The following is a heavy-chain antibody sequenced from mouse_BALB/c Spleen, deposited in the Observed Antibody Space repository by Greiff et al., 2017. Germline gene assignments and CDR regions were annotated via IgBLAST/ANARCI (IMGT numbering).Heavy chain of an antibody. V-gene: IGHV1S16*01. CDR3: TIRGYGDDFDY. CDR2: INPSNGGT. D-gene: IGHD1-2*01. CDR1: GYTFTSYW. Sequence: QVQLQQSGAELVKPGASVKLSCKASGYTFTSYWMHWVKLTPGQGLEWIGEINPSNGGTNYTEKFKREATLTVDKSSSTAYMQLSSLTSEASAVDYCTIRGYGDDFDYWGQGTTVTVSS. J-gene: IGHJ2*01.